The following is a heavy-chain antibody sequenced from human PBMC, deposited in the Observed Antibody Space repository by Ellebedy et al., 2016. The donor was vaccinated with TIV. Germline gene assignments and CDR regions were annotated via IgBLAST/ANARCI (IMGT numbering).Heavy chain of an antibody. Sequence: ASVKVSCKPSGYNFTAFYLHWVRQAPGQGLEWMGWINPDSGSTNFAQRFQGRVTMTRDTSVNTAYMELSRLESGDTAVYYCARVRRDSSGMDVWGQGTTVTVS. CDR3: ARVRRDSSGMDV. D-gene: IGHD3-10*01. CDR1: GYNFTAFY. J-gene: IGHJ6*02. V-gene: IGHV1-2*02. CDR2: INPDSGST.